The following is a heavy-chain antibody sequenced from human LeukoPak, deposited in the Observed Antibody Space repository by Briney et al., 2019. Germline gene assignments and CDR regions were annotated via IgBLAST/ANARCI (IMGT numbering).Heavy chain of an antibody. V-gene: IGHV4-38-2*02. CDR1: GYSISNGYY. Sequence: SETLSLTCTVSGYSISNGYYWGWIRQPPGKGLEWVGSISHRGSTYYNPSLRSRITISIETSKNQFSLKVNSVTAADTAVYYCARVSGWYAGGYYFDYWGQGTLVTVSS. CDR3: ARVSGWYAGGYYFDY. D-gene: IGHD6-19*01. CDR2: ISHRGST. J-gene: IGHJ4*02.